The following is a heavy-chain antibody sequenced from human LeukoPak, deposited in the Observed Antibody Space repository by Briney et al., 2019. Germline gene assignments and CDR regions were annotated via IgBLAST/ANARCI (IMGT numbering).Heavy chain of an antibody. CDR1: GFTFNSYA. D-gene: IGHD2-15*01. CDR3: AKERSEVVVAATNY. J-gene: IGHJ4*02. Sequence: GGSLRLSCAASGFTFNSYAMTWVRQAPGKGLEWVSSITGGGDTTYYADSVRGRFTISRDNSKNTLSLQINSLRAEDTALYYCAKERSEVVVAATNYWGQGTLVTVSS. CDR2: ITGGGDTT. V-gene: IGHV3-23*01.